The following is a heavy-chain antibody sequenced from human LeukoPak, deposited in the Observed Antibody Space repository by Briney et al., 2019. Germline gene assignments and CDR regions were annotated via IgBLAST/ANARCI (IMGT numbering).Heavy chain of an antibody. J-gene: IGHJ5*02. D-gene: IGHD2-2*02. CDR2: ISAYNGNT. Sequence: ASVKVSCKASGYTFTSYGISWVRQAPGQGLEWMGWISAYNGNTNYAQKLQGRVTMTTDTSTSTAYTELSRLRSDDTAVYYCARGRYCSSTSCYTGGGFDPWGQGTLVTVSS. CDR3: ARGRYCSSTSCYTGGGFDP. CDR1: GYTFTSYG. V-gene: IGHV1-18*01.